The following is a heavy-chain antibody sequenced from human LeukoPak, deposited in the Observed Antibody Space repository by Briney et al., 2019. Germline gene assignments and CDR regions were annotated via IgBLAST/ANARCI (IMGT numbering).Heavy chain of an antibody. CDR2: ISAYNGNT. D-gene: IGHD6-6*01. J-gene: IGHJ5*02. CDR3: ARDPKKSIAARKFDP. V-gene: IGHV1-18*01. CDR1: GYTFTSYG. Sequence: ASVKVSCKASGYTFTSYGISWVRQAPGQGLEWMGWISAYNGNTNYAQKRQGRVTMTTDTSTSTAYMELRSLRSDDTAVYYCARDPKKSIAARKFDPWGQGTLVTVSS.